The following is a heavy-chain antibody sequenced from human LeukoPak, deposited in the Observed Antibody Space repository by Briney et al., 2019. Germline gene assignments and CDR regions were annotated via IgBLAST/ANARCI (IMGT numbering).Heavy chain of an antibody. D-gene: IGHD3-3*01. J-gene: IGHJ4*02. Sequence: GGSLRLSCAASGFTFSSYAMSWVRQAPGKGLEWVSAIRGSGGSTYYADSVKGRFTISRDNSKNTLYLQMNSLRAEDTAVYYCAKVAYYDFWSGGPDFDYWGQGTLVTVSS. CDR3: AKVAYYDFWSGGPDFDY. V-gene: IGHV3-23*01. CDR2: IRGSGGST. CDR1: GFTFSSYA.